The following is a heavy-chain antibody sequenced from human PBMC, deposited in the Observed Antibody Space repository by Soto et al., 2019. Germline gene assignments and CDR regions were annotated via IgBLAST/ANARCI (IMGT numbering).Heavy chain of an antibody. CDR1: GYTFSNYD. V-gene: IGHV1-8*01. D-gene: IGHD3-10*01. CDR2: MNPNSDHT. Sequence: QVHLVQSGAEVKKPGASVKVSCKASGYTFSNYDINWVRQATGQGLEWMGWMNPNSDHTGYAQKFQGRVTMTRHTSCGTVYMDPSSPRSETTAVYYCVTGRGFTSSYSDMGVRGKGTTVTLS. CDR3: VTGRGFTSSYSDMGV. J-gene: IGHJ6*03.